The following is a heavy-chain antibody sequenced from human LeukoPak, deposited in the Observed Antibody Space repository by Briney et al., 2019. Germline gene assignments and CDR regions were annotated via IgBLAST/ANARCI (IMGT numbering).Heavy chain of an antibody. CDR2: IRYDGSNK. Sequence: PGGSLRLSCAASGFTFSSYGMHWVRQAPGKGLEWVAFIRYDGSNKYYADSVKGRVTISRDNSKNTLYLQMNSLRAEDTAVYYCAKGLYDFWSGHLDYWGQGTLVTVSS. D-gene: IGHD3-3*01. J-gene: IGHJ4*02. CDR1: GFTFSSYG. CDR3: AKGLYDFWSGHLDY. V-gene: IGHV3-30*02.